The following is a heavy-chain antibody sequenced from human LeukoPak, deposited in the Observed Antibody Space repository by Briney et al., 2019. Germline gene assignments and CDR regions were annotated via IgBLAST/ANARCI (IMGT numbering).Heavy chain of an antibody. CDR1: GGSISSSSYY. V-gene: IGHV4-39*07. D-gene: IGHD3-3*01. CDR2: IYYSGST. Sequence: SETLSLTCTVSGGSISSSSYYWGWIRQPPGKGLEWIGSIYYSGSTYYNPSLKSRVTISVDTSKNQFSLKLSSVTAADTAVYYCARETRRRLYYDFWSGYLGTYDYWGQGTLVTVSS. J-gene: IGHJ4*02. CDR3: ARETRRRLYYDFWSGYLGTYDY.